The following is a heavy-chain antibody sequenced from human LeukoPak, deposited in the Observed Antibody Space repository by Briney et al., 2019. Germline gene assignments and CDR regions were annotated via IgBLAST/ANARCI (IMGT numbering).Heavy chain of an antibody. CDR2: INSDGTET. CDR3: ARVRFLEWSPFDY. V-gene: IGHV3-74*01. J-gene: IGHJ4*02. D-gene: IGHD3-3*01. CDR1: GFTFSSYW. Sequence: GGSLRLSCAASGFTFSSYWMHWVRQAPGKGLVWVSRINSDGTETTYADSVKGRFTISRDNAKNTLYLQMDSLRAEDTAVYFCARVRFLEWSPFDYWGQGALVTVSS.